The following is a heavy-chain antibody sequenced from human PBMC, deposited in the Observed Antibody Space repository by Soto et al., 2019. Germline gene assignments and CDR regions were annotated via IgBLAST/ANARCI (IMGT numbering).Heavy chain of an antibody. CDR3: ARSSPYHDFWSGYGRNYYYYGMDV. Sequence: SETLSLTCAVYGGSFSGYYWSWIRQPPGKGLEWIGEINHSGSTNYNPSLKSRVTISVDTSKNQFSLKLSSVTAADTAVYYCARSSPYHDFWSGYGRNYYYYGMDVWGQGTTVTVSS. J-gene: IGHJ6*02. D-gene: IGHD3-3*01. CDR1: GGSFSGYY. CDR2: INHSGST. V-gene: IGHV4-34*01.